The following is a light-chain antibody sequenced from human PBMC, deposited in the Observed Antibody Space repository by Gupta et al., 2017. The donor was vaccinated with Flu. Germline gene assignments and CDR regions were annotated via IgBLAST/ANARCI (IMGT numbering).Light chain of an antibody. CDR1: QSTSGY. Sequence: DIQMTQSPSSLSAFVGDRVTITCRASQSTSGYLNWYQQEPGKAPKLLIYAVSNLQNGVPSRFSGSGSGTDFTLTISMRQPEDSATYYCQRRDSSPLTFGGGTKVEIK. J-gene: IGKJ4*01. CDR3: QRRDSSPLT. CDR2: AVS. V-gene: IGKV1-39*01.